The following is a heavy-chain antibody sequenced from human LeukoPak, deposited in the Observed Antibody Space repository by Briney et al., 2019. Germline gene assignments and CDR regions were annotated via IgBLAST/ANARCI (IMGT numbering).Heavy chain of an antibody. J-gene: IGHJ4*02. D-gene: IGHD2-2*01. Sequence: GGSLRLSCAASGFTFSSYGMHWVRQAPGKGLEWVAVISYDGSNKYYADSVKGRFTISRDNSKNTLYLQMNSLRTEDTAVYYCAKDGAYPVSYYFDYWGQGTLVTVSS. CDR3: AKDGAYPVSYYFDY. CDR1: GFTFSSYG. V-gene: IGHV3-30*18. CDR2: ISYDGSNK.